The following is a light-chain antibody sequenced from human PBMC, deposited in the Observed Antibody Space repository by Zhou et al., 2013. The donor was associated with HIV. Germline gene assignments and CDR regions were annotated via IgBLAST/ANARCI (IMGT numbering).Light chain of an antibody. CDR3: QQYNDWPPLFT. J-gene: IGKJ3*01. CDR2: GAS. CDR1: QNIGSN. Sequence: EIVLTQSPVTVSLSPGERARLSCKSSQNIGSNLAWYQQKVGQAPRLLIYGASTRAAGVPANFSGSGSGTEFTLTISSLQSEDVAVYYCQQYNDWPPLFTFGPGTKVEI. V-gene: IGKV3-15*01.